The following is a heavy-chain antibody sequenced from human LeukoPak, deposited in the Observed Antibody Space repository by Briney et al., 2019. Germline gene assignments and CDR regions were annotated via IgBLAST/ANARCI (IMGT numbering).Heavy chain of an antibody. V-gene: IGHV3-30-3*01. CDR2: ISYDGSNK. Sequence: GGSLRFSCAASGFTFSSYAMHWVRQAPGKGLEWVAVISYDGSNKYYADSVKGRFTISRDNSKNTLYLQMNSLRAEDTAVYYCARDWIAAAGPFDYWGQGTLVTVSS. D-gene: IGHD6-13*01. CDR1: GFTFSSYA. J-gene: IGHJ4*02. CDR3: ARDWIAAAGPFDY.